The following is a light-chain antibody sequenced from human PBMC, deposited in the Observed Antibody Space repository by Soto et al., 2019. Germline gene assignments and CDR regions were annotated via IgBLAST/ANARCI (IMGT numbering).Light chain of an antibody. V-gene: IGKV1-13*02. CDR1: QGISSA. Sequence: ALPLTQSPSSLSASVGDRVTITCRASQGISSALAWYQQKPGKAPKLLIYDASSLKSGVPSRFSGSGSGTDFTLTISSLQPEDFATYYCQQFNSYPFTSGPGAKVDIK. CDR3: QQFNSYPFT. J-gene: IGKJ3*01. CDR2: DAS.